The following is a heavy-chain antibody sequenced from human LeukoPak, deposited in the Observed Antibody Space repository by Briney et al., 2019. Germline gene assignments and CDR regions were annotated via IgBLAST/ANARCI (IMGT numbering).Heavy chain of an antibody. CDR1: GFTFSSYS. CDR2: ISSSSSYI. D-gene: IGHD3-9*01. J-gene: IGHJ4*02. V-gene: IGHV3-21*01. CDR3: ARVYDILTGYYPPDY. Sequence: GGSLRLSCAASGFTFSSYSMNWVRQAPGKGLEWVSSISSSSSYIYYADSVKGRFTISRDNAKNSLYLQMNSPRAEDTAVYYCARVYDILTGYYPPDYWGQGTLVTVSS.